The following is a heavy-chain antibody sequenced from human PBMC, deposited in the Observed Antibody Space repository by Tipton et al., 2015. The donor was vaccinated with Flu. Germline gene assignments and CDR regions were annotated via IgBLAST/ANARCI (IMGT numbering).Heavy chain of an antibody. D-gene: IGHD1-1*01. CDR2: IYYSGTT. CDR3: ARDLWNDRRAYYYYGVDV. Sequence: TLSLTCTVSGDSISTTIYYWGWVRQPPGKGLEWIGSIYYSGTTCYNPSLKSRVTISVDSSKNEFSLTLASLTAADTAVYYCARDLWNDRRAYYYYGVDVWGQGTTVTVSS. V-gene: IGHV4-39*07. J-gene: IGHJ6*02. CDR1: GDSISTTIYY.